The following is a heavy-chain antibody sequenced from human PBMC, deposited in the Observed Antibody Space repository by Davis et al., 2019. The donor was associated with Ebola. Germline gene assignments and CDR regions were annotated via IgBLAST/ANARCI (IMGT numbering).Heavy chain of an antibody. V-gene: IGHV4-4*09. Sequence: MPSETLSLTCTVSGGSTSTDYCNWIRQPPGKGLKWIGYIYNNGGTTNYNPSLKNRVTISVDTSKTHFSLKLTSVTAADTAVYYCATGAGWLTDSWGQGILVTVSS. CDR1: GGSTSTDY. CDR3: ATGAGWLTDS. D-gene: IGHD5-24*01. CDR2: IYNNGGTT. J-gene: IGHJ4*02.